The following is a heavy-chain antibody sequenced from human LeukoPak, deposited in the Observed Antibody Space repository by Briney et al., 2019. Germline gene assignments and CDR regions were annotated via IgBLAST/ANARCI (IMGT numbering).Heavy chain of an antibody. CDR2: FDPEDGEA. J-gene: IGHJ4*02. CDR3: ATVTIVSWSYAFDF. D-gene: IGHD3-16*01. Sequence: ASVKVSCKVSGYTVTELSMHWVRQAPGKGLEWMGGFDPEDGEAIYAQKFQGRGTMTEDTSTDPAYMELSSLRSEDRAVYYCATVTIVSWSYAFDFWGQGTLVTVSS. CDR1: GYTVTELS. V-gene: IGHV1-24*01.